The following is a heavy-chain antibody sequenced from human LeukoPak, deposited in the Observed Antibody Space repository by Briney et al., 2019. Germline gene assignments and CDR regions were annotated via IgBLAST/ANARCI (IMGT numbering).Heavy chain of an antibody. CDR1: GDSISSYY. D-gene: IGHD5-18*01. CDR3: ARGGVDTQIDY. Sequence: SETLSLTCTVSGDSISSYYWMWVRQPPGKGLEWIGYIYYSGSTNYNPSLKSRVTISVDTSKNQFSLKLTSVTTADTAVYYCARGGVDTQIDYWGQGTLVTVSS. CDR2: IYYSGST. J-gene: IGHJ4*02. V-gene: IGHV4-59*08.